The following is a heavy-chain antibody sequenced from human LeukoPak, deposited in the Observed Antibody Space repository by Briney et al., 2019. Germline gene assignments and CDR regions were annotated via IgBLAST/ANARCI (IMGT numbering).Heavy chain of an antibody. V-gene: IGHV3-30*02. CDR1: GFTFSSYG. J-gene: IGHJ6*03. CDR2: IRYDGSNK. CDR3: AKDKSIAAPVYYMDV. D-gene: IGHD6-6*01. Sequence: GGSLRLSCAASGFTFSSYGMHWVRQAPGKGLERVAFIRYDGSNKYYADSVKGRFTISRDNSKNTLYLQMNSLRAEDTAVYYCAKDKSIAAPVYYMDVWGKGTTVTVSS.